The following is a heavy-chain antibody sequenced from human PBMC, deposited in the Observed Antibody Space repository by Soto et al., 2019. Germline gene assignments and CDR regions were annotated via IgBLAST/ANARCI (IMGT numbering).Heavy chain of an antibody. CDR2: TSYDGRNK. D-gene: IGHD5-12*01. CDR3: AKDSGYNGYDVYDYYYGMAV. J-gene: IGHJ6*02. CDR1: GFTFSLYG. V-gene: IGHV3-30*18. Sequence: QLQLVESGGGVVQPGRSLRLSCAASGFTFSLYGMHWVRQAPGKGLGWVAVTSYDGRNKCYADSVKGRFTISRDNSKNTLDLEMNRLRPEDMAVYFCAKDSGYNGYDVYDYYYGMAVWGQGTTVTVSS.